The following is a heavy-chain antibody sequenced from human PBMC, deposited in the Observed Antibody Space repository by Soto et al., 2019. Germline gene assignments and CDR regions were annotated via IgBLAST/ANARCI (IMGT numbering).Heavy chain of an antibody. CDR3: ARDGLDYDSSGTSFDY. CDR2: IIPIFGTA. Sequence: QVQLVQSGAEVKKPGSSVKVSCKASGGTFSSYAISWVRQAPGQGLEWMGGIIPIFGTANYVQKFQGRVTITADESTSTAYMELSSLRSEDTAVYYCARDGLDYDSSGTSFDYWGQGTLVTVSS. CDR1: GGTFSSYA. J-gene: IGHJ4*02. D-gene: IGHD3-22*01. V-gene: IGHV1-69*01.